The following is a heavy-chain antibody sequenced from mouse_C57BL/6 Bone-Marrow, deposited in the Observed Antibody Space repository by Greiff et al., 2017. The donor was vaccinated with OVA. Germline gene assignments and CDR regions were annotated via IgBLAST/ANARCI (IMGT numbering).Heavy chain of an antibody. Sequence: QVQLQQPGAELVMPGASVKLSCKASGYTFTSYWMHWVKQRPGQGLEWIGEIDPSDSYTNYNQKFKGKSTLTVDKSSSTAYMQLSSLTSEDSAVYYCAREELCDWYFDVWGTGTTVTVSS. V-gene: IGHV1-69*01. D-gene: IGHD3-3*01. J-gene: IGHJ1*03. CDR3: AREELCDWYFDV. CDR2: IDPSDSYT. CDR1: GYTFTSYW.